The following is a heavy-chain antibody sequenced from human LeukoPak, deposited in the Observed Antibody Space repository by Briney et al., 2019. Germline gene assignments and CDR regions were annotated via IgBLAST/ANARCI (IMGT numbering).Heavy chain of an antibody. D-gene: IGHD3-22*01. Sequence: PSETLSLTCAVSGGSISSGGYYWSWIRQPPGKGLEWIGYIYHSGSTYYNPSLKSRVTISVDRSKNQFSLKLSSVTAADTAVYYCARGGSSGPVDYWGQGTLVTVSS. V-gene: IGHV4-30-2*01. CDR3: ARGGSSGPVDY. CDR1: GGSISSGGYY. J-gene: IGHJ4*02. CDR2: IYHSGST.